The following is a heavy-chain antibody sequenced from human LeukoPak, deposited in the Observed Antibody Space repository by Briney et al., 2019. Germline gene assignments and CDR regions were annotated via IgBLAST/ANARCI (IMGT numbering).Heavy chain of an antibody. D-gene: IGHD6-25*01. CDR1: GFTFSSYS. J-gene: IGHJ4*02. CDR3: ARDRQGLRRASPRPFVY. V-gene: IGHV3-48*02. Sequence: PGGSLRLSCAASGFTFSSYSMNWVRQAPGKGLEWVSYISSSSSTIYYADSVKGRFTTSRDNAKNSLYLQMNSLRDEDTAVYYCARDRQGLRRASPRPFVYWGQGTLVTVSS. CDR2: ISSSSSTI.